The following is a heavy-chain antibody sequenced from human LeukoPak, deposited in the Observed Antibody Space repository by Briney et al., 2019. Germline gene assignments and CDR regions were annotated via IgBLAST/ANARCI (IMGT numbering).Heavy chain of an antibody. CDR2: IIPILGIA. J-gene: IGHJ5*02. V-gene: IGHV1-69*02. CDR3: ANFWSGSVVGNWFDP. Sequence: ASVKVSCKASGGTFSSYTISWVRQAPGQGLEWMGRIIPILGIANYAQKFQGRVTITADKSTSTAYMELSSLRSEDTAVYCCANFWSGSVVGNWFDPWGQGTLVTVSS. CDR1: GGTFSSYT. D-gene: IGHD3-3*01.